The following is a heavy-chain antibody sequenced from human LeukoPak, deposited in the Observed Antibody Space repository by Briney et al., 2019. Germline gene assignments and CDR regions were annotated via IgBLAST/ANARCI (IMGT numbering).Heavy chain of an antibody. CDR3: ALTMVRGAIDFDY. Sequence: GGSLRLSCAASGFTLSSYEMNWVRQAPGKGLEWVSYISSSGSTIYYADSVKGRFTISRDNAKNSLYLQMNSLRAEDTAVYYCALTMVRGAIDFDYWGQGTLVTVSS. CDR2: ISSSGSTI. CDR1: GFTLSSYE. D-gene: IGHD3-10*01. V-gene: IGHV3-48*03. J-gene: IGHJ4*02.